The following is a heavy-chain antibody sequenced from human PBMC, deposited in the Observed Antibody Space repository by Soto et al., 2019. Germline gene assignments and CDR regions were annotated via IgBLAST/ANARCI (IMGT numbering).Heavy chain of an antibody. D-gene: IGHD2-2*01. J-gene: IGHJ6*02. Sequence: GGSLRLSCAASGFTVSSNYMSWVRQAPGKGLEWVSVIYSGGSTYYADSVKGRFTISRDNSKNTLYLQMNSLRAEDTAVYYCASDYKYQLFYYGMDVWGQGTTVTVSS. CDR1: GFTVSSNY. CDR2: IYSGGST. V-gene: IGHV3-53*01. CDR3: ASDYKYQLFYYGMDV.